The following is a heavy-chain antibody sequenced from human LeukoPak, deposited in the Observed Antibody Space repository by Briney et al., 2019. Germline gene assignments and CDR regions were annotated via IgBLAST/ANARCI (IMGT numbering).Heavy chain of an antibody. Sequence: GGSLRLSCAGSGFTVSTNFMSWVRQAPGKGLEWVSAISGSGGSTYYADSVKGRFTISRDNSKNTLYLQMNSLRAEDTAVYYCAKGNNWNPRNWFDPWGQGTLVTVSS. CDR1: GFTVSTNF. D-gene: IGHD1-20*01. V-gene: IGHV3-23*01. J-gene: IGHJ5*02. CDR3: AKGNNWNPRNWFDP. CDR2: ISGSGGST.